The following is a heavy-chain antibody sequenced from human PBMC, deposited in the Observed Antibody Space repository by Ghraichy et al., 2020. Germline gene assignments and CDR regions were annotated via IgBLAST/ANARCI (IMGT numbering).Heavy chain of an antibody. V-gene: IGHV4-34*01. D-gene: IGHD4-23*01. CDR2: INHSGST. CDR1: GGSFSGYY. J-gene: IGHJ3*02. CDR3: ARGSIYYYGGNSYRRLRRAFDI. Sequence: SQTLSLTCAVYGGSFSGYYWSWIRQPPGKGLEWIGEINHSGSTNYNPSLKSRVTISVDTSKNQFSLKLSSVTAADTAVYYCARGSIYYYGGNSYRRLRRAFDIWGQGTMVTVSS.